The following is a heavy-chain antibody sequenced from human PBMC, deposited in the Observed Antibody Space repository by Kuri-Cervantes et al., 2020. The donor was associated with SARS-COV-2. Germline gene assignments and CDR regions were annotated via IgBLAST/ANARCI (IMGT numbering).Heavy chain of an antibody. J-gene: IGHJ4*02. V-gene: IGHV3-53*01. Sequence: GESLKISCAASGFTFSDYYMSWVRQAPGRGLEWVSVIYNTGATFYADSVKGRFTISRDDSTDTVHLQMNSLRVDDTAIYYCARIAGTSRDYFDYWGQGTLVTVSS. CDR1: GFTFSDYY. CDR2: IYNTGAT. CDR3: ARIAGTSRDYFDY. D-gene: IGHD2-21*01.